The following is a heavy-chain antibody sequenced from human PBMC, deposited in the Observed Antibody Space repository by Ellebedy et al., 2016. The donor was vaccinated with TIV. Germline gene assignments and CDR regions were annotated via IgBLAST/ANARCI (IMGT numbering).Heavy chain of an antibody. Sequence: GSLRLXXAVYGGSFSGYYWSWIRQPPGKGLEWIGEINHSGSTNYNPSLKSRVTISVDTSKNQFSLKLSSVTAADTAVYYCARGFGELENWGQGTLVTVSS. CDR3: ARGFGELEN. D-gene: IGHD3-10*01. CDR1: GGSFSGYY. V-gene: IGHV4-34*01. J-gene: IGHJ4*02. CDR2: INHSGST.